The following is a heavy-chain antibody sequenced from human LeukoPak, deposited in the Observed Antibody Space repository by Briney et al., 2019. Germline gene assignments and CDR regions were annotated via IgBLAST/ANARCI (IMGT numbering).Heavy chain of an antibody. Sequence: KPSETLSLTCTVSGGSIISNYWSWIRKSAGTGLEWIGGIYGSGITDYNPSLKSRVTMSLDTSRKQFSLRLTSVTAADTAVYYCARLKFYDSTGYSPGYYMDVWGKGTTVSVFS. D-gene: IGHD3-22*01. CDR2: IYGSGIT. CDR1: GGSIISNY. J-gene: IGHJ6*03. CDR3: ARLKFYDSTGYSPGYYMDV. V-gene: IGHV4-4*07.